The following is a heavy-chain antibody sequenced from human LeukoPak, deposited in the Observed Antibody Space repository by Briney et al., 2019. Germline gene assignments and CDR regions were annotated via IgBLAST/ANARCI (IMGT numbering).Heavy chain of an antibody. D-gene: IGHD6-13*01. J-gene: IGHJ4*02. CDR2: ISGSGGST. Sequence: PGGSLRLSCAASGFTFSSYAMSWVRQAPGKGLEWVSAISGSGGSTYYADSVKGRFTISRDNSKNTLYLQMNSLRAEDTAVYYCAKDRPSSSSWPLYYFDYWGQGTLVTVSS. CDR1: GFTFSSYA. CDR3: AKDRPSSSSWPLYYFDY. V-gene: IGHV3-23*01.